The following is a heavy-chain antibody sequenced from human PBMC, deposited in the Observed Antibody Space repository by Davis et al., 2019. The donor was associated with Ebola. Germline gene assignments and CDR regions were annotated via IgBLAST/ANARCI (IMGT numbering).Heavy chain of an antibody. CDR3: ASGEFVDF. CDR1: GYIFTDYF. Sequence: ASVKVSCKASGYIFTDYFMHWVRQAPGQGLEWMGLINPSIGNASLAQKFQDRVILTRDTSTRTVHMDLSSLKSEDTAIYYCASGEFVDFWGQGTLVAVSS. CDR2: INPSIGNA. V-gene: IGHV1-46*01. J-gene: IGHJ4*02. D-gene: IGHD3-10*01.